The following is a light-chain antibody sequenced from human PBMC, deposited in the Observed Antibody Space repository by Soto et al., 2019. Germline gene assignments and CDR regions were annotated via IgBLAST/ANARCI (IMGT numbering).Light chain of an antibody. V-gene: IGLV2-23*01. CDR2: EGS. J-gene: IGLJ1*01. CDR1: SIDVGSYNL. CDR3: CSYAGRGGV. Sequence: QSALTQPASVSGSPGQSITISCTGTSIDVGSYNLVSWYQQHPGKAPKLMIYEGSKRPSGVSNRFSGSKSGNTASLTISGLQAEDEADYYCCSYAGRGGVFGTGTKVTVL.